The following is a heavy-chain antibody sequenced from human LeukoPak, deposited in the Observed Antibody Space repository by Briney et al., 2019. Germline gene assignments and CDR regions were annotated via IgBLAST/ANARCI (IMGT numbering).Heavy chain of an antibody. Sequence: GSLRLSCAASGFAFSSYGMHWIRQPPGKGLEWIGYIYYSGSTNYNPSLKSRVTISVDTSKNQFSLKLSSVTAADTAVYYSARNLYSSGWYYFDYWGQGTLVTVSS. CDR1: GFAFSSYG. V-gene: IGHV4-59*01. CDR3: ARNLYSSGWYYFDY. CDR2: IYYSGST. D-gene: IGHD6-19*01. J-gene: IGHJ4*02.